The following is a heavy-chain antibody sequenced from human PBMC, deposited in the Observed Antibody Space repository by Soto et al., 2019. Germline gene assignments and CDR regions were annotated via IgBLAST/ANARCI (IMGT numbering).Heavy chain of an antibody. CDR1: GGSISSGDYY. Sequence: PSETLSLTCTVSGGSISSGDYYWSWIRQPPGKGLEWIGYIYYSGSTYYNPSLKSRVTISVDTSKNQFSLKLSSVTAADTAVYYCARAVGATYNWFDPWGQGTLVTVSS. D-gene: IGHD1-26*01. J-gene: IGHJ5*02. CDR3: ARAVGATYNWFDP. V-gene: IGHV4-30-4*01. CDR2: IYYSGST.